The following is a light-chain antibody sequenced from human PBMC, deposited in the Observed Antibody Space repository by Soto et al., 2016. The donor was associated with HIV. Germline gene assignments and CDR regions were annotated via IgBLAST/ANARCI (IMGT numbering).Light chain of an antibody. V-gene: IGKV1-9*01. Sequence: DIQLTQSPSFLSASVGDRVTITCRASQGISSYLAWYQQKPGKAPKLLIYAASTLQSGVPSRFSGSGSGTEFTLTISSLQPEDFATYYCQQLNSYPRRLTFGGGTKGRRSN. CDR2: AAS. CDR1: QGISSY. J-gene: IGKJ4*01. CDR3: QQLNSYPRRLT.